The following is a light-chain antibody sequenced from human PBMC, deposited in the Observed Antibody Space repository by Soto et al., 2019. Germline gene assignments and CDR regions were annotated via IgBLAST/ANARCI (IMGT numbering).Light chain of an antibody. V-gene: IGKV4-1*01. J-gene: IGKJ2*01. CDR3: QQYYSIPPT. CDR2: WAS. Sequence: DVVMTQSPDSLAVSLGERATINCKSSLSVLYSSNNRNYLTWYQQKPGQPPKLLIHWASIRPSGVPDRFSGSGSGTNFTLTISGLQAEDVAVYYCQQYYSIPPTFGQGTKLEIE. CDR1: LSVLYSSNNRNY.